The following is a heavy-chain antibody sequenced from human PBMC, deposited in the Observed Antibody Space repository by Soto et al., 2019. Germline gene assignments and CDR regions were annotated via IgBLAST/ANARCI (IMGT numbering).Heavy chain of an antibody. Sequence: QVQLQESGPGLVKPSETLSLTCTVSGGSISSYYWSWIRQPPGKGLEWIGYMYNTGSTVYNPSLSRPLPIVVDPSKCLVSLKLSAVTAADRDVYYCARDLWGYCGAEWYPLDVWGQGTTVTVSS. V-gene: IGHV4-59*01. CDR1: GGSISSYY. D-gene: IGHD2-21*01. CDR2: MYNTGST. CDR3: ARDLWGYCGAEWYPLDV. J-gene: IGHJ6*01.